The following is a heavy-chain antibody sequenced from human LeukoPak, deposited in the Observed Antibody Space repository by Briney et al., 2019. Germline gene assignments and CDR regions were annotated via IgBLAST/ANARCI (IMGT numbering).Heavy chain of an antibody. D-gene: IGHD5-24*01. J-gene: IGHJ6*03. V-gene: IGHV1-18*01. CDR3: ARGPGWLQSMFNYMDV. Sequence: ASVKVSCKASGYTFSNYGITWVRQAPGQGLEWMGWISAYNGNTNYAQKLQGRVTMTTDTSTSTAYMELRSLRSDDTAVYYCARGPGWLQSMFNYMDVWGKGTTVTISS. CDR2: ISAYNGNT. CDR1: GYTFSNYG.